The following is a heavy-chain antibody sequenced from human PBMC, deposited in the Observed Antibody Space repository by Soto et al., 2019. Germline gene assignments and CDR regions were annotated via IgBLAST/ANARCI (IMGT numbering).Heavy chain of an antibody. CDR1: GFTFSSYA. CDR3: AANRGYNYYYGMEV. CDR2: ISGSGGST. Sequence: EVQLLESGGGLVQPGGSLRLSCAASGFTFSSYAMSWVRQAPGKGLEWVSAISGSGGSTYYADSVKGRFTISRDNSKNTLYLQMNSLRAEDTAVYYCAANRGYNYYYGMEVWGQGTTVTVSS. V-gene: IGHV3-23*01. J-gene: IGHJ6*02. D-gene: IGHD3-22*01.